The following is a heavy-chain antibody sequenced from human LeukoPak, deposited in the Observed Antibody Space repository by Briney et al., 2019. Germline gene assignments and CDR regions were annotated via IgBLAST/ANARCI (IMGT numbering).Heavy chain of an antibody. CDR3: AKATLGGPYYYYGMDV. D-gene: IGHD4-23*01. J-gene: IGHJ6*02. Sequence: GGSLRLSCAASGFTFSSYGMHWVRQAPGKGLEWVAVISYDGSNKYYADSVKGRFTISRDNSKNTLYLQMNSPRAEDTAVYYCAKATLGGPYYYYGMDVWGQGTTVTVSS. V-gene: IGHV3-30*18. CDR1: GFTFSSYG. CDR2: ISYDGSNK.